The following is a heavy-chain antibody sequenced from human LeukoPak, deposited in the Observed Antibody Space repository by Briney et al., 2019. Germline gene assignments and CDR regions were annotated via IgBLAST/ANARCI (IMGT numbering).Heavy chain of an antibody. Sequence: SETLSLTCTVSGGSISSSSYYWGWICQPPGKGLEWIGSIYYSGSTYYNPSLKSRVTISVDTSKNQFSLKLSSVTAADTAVYYCARRSGRDHYGMDVWGQGTTVTVSS. CDR3: ARRSGRDHYGMDV. J-gene: IGHJ6*02. CDR2: IYYSGST. CDR1: GGSISSSSYY. V-gene: IGHV4-39*01. D-gene: IGHD2-15*01.